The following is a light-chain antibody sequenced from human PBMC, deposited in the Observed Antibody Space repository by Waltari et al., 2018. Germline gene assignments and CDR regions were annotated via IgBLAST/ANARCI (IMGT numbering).Light chain of an antibody. J-gene: IGLJ1*01. CDR1: SSDLGSDNY. CDR3: SSSTSSSTLV. V-gene: IGLV2-14*01. Sequence: QSAMTQPASVSGSPGQSITFSCTGTSSDLGSDNYVSWYQQHPGKAPKLMIYEVSSRPSGVSNRFSGSKSANTASLTISGLQAEDEADYYCSSSTSSSTLVFGTGTKVTVL. CDR2: EVS.